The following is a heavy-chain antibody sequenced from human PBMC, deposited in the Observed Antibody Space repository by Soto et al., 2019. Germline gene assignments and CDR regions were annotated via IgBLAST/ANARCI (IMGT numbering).Heavy chain of an antibody. Sequence: QVQLVQSGAEVKKPGASVKVSCKASGYTFTSYDINWVRQATGQGLEWMGWMNPNSGNTGYAQKFQGRVTMTRNNSISTAYMELSSLRSEDTAVYYCAREVRYCSSTSCRNWFDPWGQGTLVTVSS. CDR2: MNPNSGNT. D-gene: IGHD2-2*01. J-gene: IGHJ5*02. V-gene: IGHV1-8*01. CDR1: GYTFTSYD. CDR3: AREVRYCSSTSCRNWFDP.